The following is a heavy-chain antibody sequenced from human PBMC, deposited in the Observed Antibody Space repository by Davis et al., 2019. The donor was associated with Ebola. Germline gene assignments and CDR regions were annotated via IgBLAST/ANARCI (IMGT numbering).Heavy chain of an antibody. CDR2: INHSGST. Sequence: GSLRLSCAVYGESFSGYYWSWIRQPPGKGLEWIGEINHSGSTNYNPSLKSRVTISVDTSKNQFSLKLSSVTAADTAVYYCARGLESSSYGMDVWGKGTTVTVSS. CDR1: GESFSGYY. D-gene: IGHD6-6*01. J-gene: IGHJ6*04. V-gene: IGHV4-34*01. CDR3: ARGLESSSYGMDV.